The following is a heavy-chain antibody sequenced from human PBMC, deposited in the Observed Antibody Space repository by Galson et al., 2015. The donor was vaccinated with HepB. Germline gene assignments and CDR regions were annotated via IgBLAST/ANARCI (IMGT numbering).Heavy chain of an antibody. Sequence: TLSLTCAVSGFSISSGDYYWSWIRQHPGKGLEWIGYIYNSGTTYYNPSLKSRITISVDTSENQFSLKLRSVTAADTAIYYCARETGYCSSTSGSARRAFDIWGQGTKVTVSS. J-gene: IGHJ3*02. CDR2: IYNSGTT. CDR1: GFSISSGDYY. D-gene: IGHD2-2*01. CDR3: ARETGYCSSTSGSARRAFDI. V-gene: IGHV4-31*11.